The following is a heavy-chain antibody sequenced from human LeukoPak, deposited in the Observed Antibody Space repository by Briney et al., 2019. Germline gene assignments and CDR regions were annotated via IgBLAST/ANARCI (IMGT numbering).Heavy chain of an antibody. D-gene: IGHD3-9*01. CDR1: GVSISSYY. Sequence: SETLSLTCTVSGVSISSYYWSWIRQPPAKGLAWVGHIYYSGSTNYNPSLKSRDTISVDTSKNQFSLKLSSVTAADTAVYYCARVALYYDILTGYHTLLYFDYWGQGTLVTVSS. CDR2: IYYSGST. J-gene: IGHJ4*02. CDR3: ARVALYYDILTGYHTLLYFDY. V-gene: IGHV4-59*01.